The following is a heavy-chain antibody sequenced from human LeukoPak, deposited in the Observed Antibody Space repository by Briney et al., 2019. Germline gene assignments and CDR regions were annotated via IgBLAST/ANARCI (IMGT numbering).Heavy chain of an antibody. CDR3: ARHYSSGWYGNYYYYMDV. Sequence: SETLSLTCAVYGGSFSGYYWSWIRQPPGKGLEWIGEINHSGSINYNPSLKSRVTISVDTSKNQFSLKLSSVTAADTAVYYCARHYSSGWYGNYYYYMDVWGKGTTVTISS. CDR2: INHSGSI. CDR1: GGSFSGYY. J-gene: IGHJ6*03. D-gene: IGHD6-19*01. V-gene: IGHV4-34*01.